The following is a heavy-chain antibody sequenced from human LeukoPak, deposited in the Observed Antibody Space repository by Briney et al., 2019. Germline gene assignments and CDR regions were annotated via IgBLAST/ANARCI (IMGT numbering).Heavy chain of an antibody. D-gene: IGHD3-9*01. J-gene: IGHJ4*02. CDR3: ARGHYDVLTSSYKWTPDY. Sequence: GGSLRLSCAASGFTFSTYNMNWVRQAPGKGLEWVSSITSGGGYTYYADSVKGRFTTSRDNAKNSLSLRLDSLRAEDTAVYYCARGHYDVLTSSYKWTPDYWGQGTLVSVSS. CDR2: ITSGGGYT. CDR1: GFTFSTYN. V-gene: IGHV3-21*06.